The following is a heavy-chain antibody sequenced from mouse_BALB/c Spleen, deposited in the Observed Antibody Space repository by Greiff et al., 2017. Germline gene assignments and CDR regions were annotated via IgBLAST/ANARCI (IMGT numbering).Heavy chain of an antibody. J-gene: IGHJ4*01. Sequence: VKLQESGAELARPGASVKLSCKASGYTFTDYYINWVKQRTGQGLEWIGEIYPGSGNTYYNEKFKGKATLTADKSSSTAYMQLSSLTSEDSAVYFCARDGRMDYWGQGTSVTVSS. V-gene: IGHV1-77*01. CDR2: IYPGSGNT. CDR3: ARDGRMDY. D-gene: IGHD2-3*01. CDR1: GYTFTDYY.